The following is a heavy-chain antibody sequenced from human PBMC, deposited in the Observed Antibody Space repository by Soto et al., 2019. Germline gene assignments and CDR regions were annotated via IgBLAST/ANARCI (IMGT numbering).Heavy chain of an antibody. J-gene: IGHJ4*02. V-gene: IGHV2-5*01. CDR3: AHRYGGNYYRWYFDS. D-gene: IGHD1-26*01. Sequence: QITLKESGPTLVKPTQTLTLTCTYSGFSLTTSGAGVGWIRQPPGKALEWLALNSWKDVKRYNPGLESRLTITKHTSKNQVILTLTHMDPVDTATYFCAHRYGGNYYRWYFDSWGQGTLVTVSS. CDR1: GFSLTTSGAG. CDR2: NSWKDVK.